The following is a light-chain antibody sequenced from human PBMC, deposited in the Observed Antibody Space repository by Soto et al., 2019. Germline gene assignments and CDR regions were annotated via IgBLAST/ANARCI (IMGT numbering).Light chain of an antibody. Sequence: DIPMTQSPSTLSASVGDRVTITCRASQSISSWLAWFQQEPGKAPKLLIYDASSLESGVPSRFSGSGSGTEFTLTISSLQPDDFAIYYCQQYKTYYTFGQGTKLEIK. CDR2: DAS. CDR1: QSISSW. V-gene: IGKV1-5*01. CDR3: QQYKTYYT. J-gene: IGKJ2*01.